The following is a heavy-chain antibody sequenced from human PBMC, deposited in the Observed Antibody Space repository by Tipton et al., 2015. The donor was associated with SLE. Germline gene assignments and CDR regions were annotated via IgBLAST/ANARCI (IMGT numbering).Heavy chain of an antibody. CDR2: IYPSGGI. CDR3: AGGGVATTGGYAFEI. Sequence: TLSLTCTVSGDSINSHYWSWIRQPAGKGLQWSGRIYPSGGINYKPPPKSRVTMSVDTSKNPFSLRLNSVTAADTALYYCAGGGVATTGGYAFEIWGQGTMVIVSS. CDR1: GDSINSHY. D-gene: IGHD5-12*01. J-gene: IGHJ3*02. V-gene: IGHV4-4*07.